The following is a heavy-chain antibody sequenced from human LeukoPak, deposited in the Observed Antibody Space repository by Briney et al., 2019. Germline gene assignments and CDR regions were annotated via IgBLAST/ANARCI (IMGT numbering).Heavy chain of an antibody. Sequence: SGGSLRLSCAASGFTFSSYWMSWVRQAPGKGLEWVANIKQGGSEKYYVDSVKGRFTISRDNAKNSLYLQMNSLRAEDTAVYYCARERPYYDFWSGHGSWGQGTLVTVSS. J-gene: IGHJ5*02. CDR3: ARERPYYDFWSGHGS. V-gene: IGHV3-7*01. CDR2: IKQGGSEK. CDR1: GFTFSSYW. D-gene: IGHD3-3*01.